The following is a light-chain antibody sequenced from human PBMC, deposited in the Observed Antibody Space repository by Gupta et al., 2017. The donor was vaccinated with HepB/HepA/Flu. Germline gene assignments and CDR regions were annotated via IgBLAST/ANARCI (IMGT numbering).Light chain of an antibody. CDR2: DNN. CDR3: QSFDNNLVAWV. V-gene: IGLV1-40*01. Sequence: QSVLTPPLSVSGAPGQTVTISCTGSSSNIGAGHGVHWYQQLPGRAPKLVIHDNNNRPSGVPDRFSGSKSGTSASLAITGLQAEDESDYYCQSFDNNLVAWVFGGGTKLTVL. CDR1: SSNIGAGHG. J-gene: IGLJ3*02.